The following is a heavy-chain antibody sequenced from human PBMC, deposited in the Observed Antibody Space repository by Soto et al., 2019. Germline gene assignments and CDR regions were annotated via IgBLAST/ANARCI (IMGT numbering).Heavy chain of an antibody. J-gene: IGHJ6*03. D-gene: IGHD2-2*01. Sequence: SVKVSCKASGGTFSSYTISWVRQAPGQGLEWMGRIIPILGIANYAQKFQGRVTITADKSTSTAYMELSSLRSEDTAVYYCASGDLHCSSTSCPLYYYYYYMDVWGKGTTVTVSS. CDR1: GGTFSSYT. V-gene: IGHV1-69*02. CDR2: IIPILGIA. CDR3: ASGDLHCSSTSCPLYYYYYYMDV.